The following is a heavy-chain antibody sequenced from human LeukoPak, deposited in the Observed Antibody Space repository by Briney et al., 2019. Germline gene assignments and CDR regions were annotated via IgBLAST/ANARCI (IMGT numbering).Heavy chain of an antibody. J-gene: IGHJ5*02. Sequence: PSETLSLTCTVSGGSLSSYYWSWIRQPPGKGLEWIGYIYTSGSTNHNPSLKSRVTISVDTSKNQFSLKLSSVTAADTAVYYCARLKYSSSFQGQNWFDPWGQGTLVTVSS. D-gene: IGHD6-6*01. CDR2: IYTSGST. CDR1: GGSLSSYY. V-gene: IGHV4-4*09. CDR3: ARLKYSSSFQGQNWFDP.